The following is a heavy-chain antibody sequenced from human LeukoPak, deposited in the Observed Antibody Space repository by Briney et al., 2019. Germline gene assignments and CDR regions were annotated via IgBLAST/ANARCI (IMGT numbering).Heavy chain of an antibody. V-gene: IGHV3-15*07. J-gene: IGHJ5*02. D-gene: IGHD3-22*01. CDR3: ATDFYDST. Sequence: GGSLRLSCAASGFTFSSYWMNWVRQAPGKGLEWVGRIRSNSDGGTIDYAAPVKGRFTLSRDDSKDTLYLQMNSLQTEDTAVYYCATDFYDSTWGQGTLVTVSS. CDR1: GFTFSSYW. CDR2: IRSNSDGGTI.